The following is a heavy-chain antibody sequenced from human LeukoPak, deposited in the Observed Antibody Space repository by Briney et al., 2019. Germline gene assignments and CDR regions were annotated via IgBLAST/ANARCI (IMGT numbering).Heavy chain of an antibody. J-gene: IGHJ4*02. V-gene: IGHV4-59*01. CDR3: ARGSGWNPY. D-gene: IGHD6-19*01. Sequence: SETLSLTCTVSGGSMRGYYWSWIRQSPGRGLEWIGYIYSGGNTNTNYTPSLKSRVTMSVDTPKNQISLNLSSVTAADTALYYCARGSGWNPYWGQGILVTVSS. CDR2: IYSGGNTNT. CDR1: GGSMRGYY.